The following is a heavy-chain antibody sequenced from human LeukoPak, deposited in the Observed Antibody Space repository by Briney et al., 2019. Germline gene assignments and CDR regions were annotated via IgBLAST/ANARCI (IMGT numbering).Heavy chain of an antibody. V-gene: IGHV3-30*03. D-gene: IGHD3-9*01. J-gene: IGHJ4*02. Sequence: GGSLRLSCAASGFTFSTYGMHWVRQAPGKGLEWVAVISNDGSKKYYADSVKGRFTVSRDNSKKTLYLQMNSLSAEDTAVYYCAIGSRYDILTGSPFDYRGQGTLVTVSS. CDR2: ISNDGSKK. CDR3: AIGSRYDILTGSPFDY. CDR1: GFTFSTYG.